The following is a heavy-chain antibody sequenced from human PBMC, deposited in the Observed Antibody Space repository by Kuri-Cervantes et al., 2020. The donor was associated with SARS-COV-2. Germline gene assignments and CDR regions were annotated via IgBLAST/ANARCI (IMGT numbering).Heavy chain of an antibody. V-gene: IGHV3-30*03. J-gene: IGHJ5*02. CDR2: ISYDGSNK. CDR3: ARGGSTDYDFWSGYYRGWNWFDP. D-gene: IGHD3-3*01. Sequence: GESLKISCAASGFTFSSYGMHWVRQAPGKGLEWVAVISYDGSNKYYADSMKGRFTISRDNSKNTLYLQMNSLRAEDTAVYYCARGGSTDYDFWSGYYRGWNWFDPWGQGTLVTVSS. CDR1: GFTFSSYG.